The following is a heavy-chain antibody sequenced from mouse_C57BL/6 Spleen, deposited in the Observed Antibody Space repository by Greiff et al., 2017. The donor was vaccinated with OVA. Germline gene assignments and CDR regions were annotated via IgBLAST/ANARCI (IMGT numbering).Heavy chain of an antibody. CDR2: IHPNSGST. CDR3: ARDGYYGSSDWYFEV. CDR1: GYTFTSYC. Sequence: QVQLQQPGAELVKPGASVKLSCKASGYTFTSYCMPWVKQRPGQGLEWIGMIHPNSGSTNYNEKFKSKATLTVDKASSTAYMQLSSQTSEDSAGYYWARDGYYGSSDWYFEVWGTGTTVTVSS. J-gene: IGHJ1*03. V-gene: IGHV1-64*01. D-gene: IGHD1-1*01.